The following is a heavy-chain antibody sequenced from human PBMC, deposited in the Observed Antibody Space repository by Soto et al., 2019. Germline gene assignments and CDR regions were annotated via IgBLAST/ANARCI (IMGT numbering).Heavy chain of an antibody. V-gene: IGHV4-39*01. Sequence: LSLTCTVSGGSISSSSYYWGLIRQPPGKGLEWIGSIYYSGSTYYNPSLKSRVTISVDTSKNQFSLKLSSVTAADTAVYYCASKITIFGVGLLDYWGQGTLVTVSS. D-gene: IGHD3-3*01. CDR3: ASKITIFGVGLLDY. CDR1: GGSISSSSYY. CDR2: IYYSGST. J-gene: IGHJ4*02.